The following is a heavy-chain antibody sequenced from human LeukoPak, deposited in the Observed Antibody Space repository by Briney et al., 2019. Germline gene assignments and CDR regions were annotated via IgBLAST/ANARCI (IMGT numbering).Heavy chain of an antibody. CDR1: GFTFNNYW. V-gene: IGHV3-7*01. CDR3: ARERGWELPSSFVS. D-gene: IGHD1-26*01. CDR2: IKPDGGDK. Sequence: GGSLRLCCAASGFTFNNYWMSWVRQAPGKGLEWVANIKPDGGDKYYVGSVKGRFTISRDNDKNSMCLQMNSLRAEDTAVYYCARERGWELPSSFVSWGQGTLVTVSS. J-gene: IGHJ4*02.